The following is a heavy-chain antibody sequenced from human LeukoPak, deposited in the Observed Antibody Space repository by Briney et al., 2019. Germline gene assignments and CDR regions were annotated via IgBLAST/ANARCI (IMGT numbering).Heavy chain of an antibody. J-gene: IGHJ5*02. CDR1: GGSISSSSYY. CDR2: IYYSGST. V-gene: IGHV4-39*01. CDR3: ARHVDWFDP. Sequence: SETLSLTCTVSGGSISSSSYYWGWIRQPPGKGLEWIGSIYYSGSTYYNPSLKSRVTISVDTSKNQFSLKLSSVTAADTAVYYCARHVDWFDPWGQGTLVTVSS.